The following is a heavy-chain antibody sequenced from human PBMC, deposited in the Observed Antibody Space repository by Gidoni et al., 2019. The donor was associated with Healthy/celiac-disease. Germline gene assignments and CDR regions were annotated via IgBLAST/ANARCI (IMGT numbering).Heavy chain of an antibody. CDR2: CYYSGST. CDR3: ARLLYCSGGSCYPYYFDY. CDR1: GGSISSSSYY. Sequence: QLQLPASGPGLVKPSETLSLTCTVSGGSISSSSYYWGWIRQPPGKGLEWIGSCYYSGSTYYNPSLKSGVTISVDTPKNQFSLKLSSVTAADTAVYYCARLLYCSGGSCYPYYFDYWGQGTLVTVSS. J-gene: IGHJ4*02. D-gene: IGHD2-15*01. V-gene: IGHV4-39*01.